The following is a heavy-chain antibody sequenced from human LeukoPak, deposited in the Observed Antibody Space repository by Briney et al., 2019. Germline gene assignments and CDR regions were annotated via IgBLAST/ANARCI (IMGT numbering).Heavy chain of an antibody. J-gene: IGHJ4*02. CDR2: FIPILGIA. CDR1: GYTFTSYA. CDR3: ARTPRAYCGGDCSMLV. Sequence: GASVKVSCKASGYTFTSYAISWVRQATGQGLEWMGRFIPILGIANYAQKFQGRVTITTDESTSTAYMELSSLRSEDTAVYYCARTPRAYCGGDCSMLVWGQGTLVTVSS. V-gene: IGHV1-69*04. D-gene: IGHD2-21*01.